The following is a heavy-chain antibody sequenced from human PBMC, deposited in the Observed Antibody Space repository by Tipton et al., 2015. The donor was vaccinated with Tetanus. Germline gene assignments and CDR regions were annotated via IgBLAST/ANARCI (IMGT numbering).Heavy chain of an antibody. CDR2: IDGSGRT. CDR3: ARWGDASGSTNLYAFDI. V-gene: IGHV4-61*01. D-gene: IGHD3-10*01. J-gene: IGHJ3*02. CDR1: GDSVRSGSYY. Sequence: TLSLTCTVSGDSVRSGSYYWSWIRQPPGQGLQRLAYIDGSGRTNADYFLKSRITISHDKSKNQFSLRLTSVTAADTAVYYCARWGDASGSTNLYAFDIWGQGTMVSVSS.